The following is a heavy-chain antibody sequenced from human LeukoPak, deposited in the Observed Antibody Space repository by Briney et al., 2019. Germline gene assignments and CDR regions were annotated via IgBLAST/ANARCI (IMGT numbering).Heavy chain of an antibody. CDR1: GGSISSGDYY. CDR2: IYYSGST. D-gene: IGHD3-10*01. J-gene: IGHJ6*04. Sequence: SETLSLTCTVSGGSISSGDYYWSWIRQPPGKGLEWIGYIYYSGSTYYNPSLKSQVTISVDTSKNQFSLKLSSVTAADTAVYYCARGITMVRGVTQIYYYGMDVWGKGTTVTVSS. V-gene: IGHV4-30-4*01. CDR3: ARGITMVRGVTQIYYYGMDV.